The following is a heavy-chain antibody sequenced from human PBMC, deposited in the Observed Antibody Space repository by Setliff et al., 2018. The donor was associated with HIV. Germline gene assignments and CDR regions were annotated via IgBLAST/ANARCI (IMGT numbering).Heavy chain of an antibody. CDR1: GGSISGHY. Sequence: SETLSLTCSFSGGSISGHYWSWIRQTPGKGLAWIATIYTTERISYNPSLRSRVTISVETSQNLLSLRLRAVTAADTGVYYCARPGSSSYYYAMDVWGLGTTVTVSS. CDR3: ARPGSSSYYYAMDV. CDR2: IYTTERI. D-gene: IGHD3-10*01. J-gene: IGHJ6*02. V-gene: IGHV4-59*11.